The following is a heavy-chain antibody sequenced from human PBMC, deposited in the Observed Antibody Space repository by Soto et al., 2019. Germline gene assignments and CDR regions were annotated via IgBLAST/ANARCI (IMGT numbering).Heavy chain of an antibody. CDR3: ERDKDRQQLGGNYYYILDV. Sequence: QVQLVQSGAEVKKPGSSVRVSCKTSGGTFRTSAISWVRQAPGQGLEWMGGIMPVFPTPDYAQKFQGRVTITADESTSTVYMELSSLRSEDTAVYYCERDKDRQQLGGNYYYILDVWGQGTTVTVSS. CDR1: GGTFRTSA. J-gene: IGHJ6*02. CDR2: IMPVFPTP. V-gene: IGHV1-69*12. D-gene: IGHD3-3*02.